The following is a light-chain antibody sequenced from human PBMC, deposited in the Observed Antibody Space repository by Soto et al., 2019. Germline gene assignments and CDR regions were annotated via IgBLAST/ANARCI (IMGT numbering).Light chain of an antibody. CDR3: QQRSNWLT. CDR1: QSVSSY. Sequence: EIVLTQSPATLSLSPGERATLSCRASQSVSSYLAWYQQKPCQATRLLIYDASNRATGITARFSGSGSGTDFTLTISSLEPEDFAGYYCQQRSNWLTFGGGTKVEIK. J-gene: IGKJ4*01. V-gene: IGKV3-11*01. CDR2: DAS.